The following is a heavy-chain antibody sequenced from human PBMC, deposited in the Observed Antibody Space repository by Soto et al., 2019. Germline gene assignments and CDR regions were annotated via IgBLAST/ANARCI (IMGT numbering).Heavy chain of an antibody. CDR1: GGSFSGYY. CDR3: ARGRWLRPLPFDY. V-gene: IGHV4-34*01. CDR2: INHRGSS. D-gene: IGHD5-12*01. Sequence: QVQLQQWGAGLLKPSETLSLTCAVYGGSFSGYYWCWIRQPPWKGLAWIGEINHRGSSTYNPSLKSRVTISVDTSKDHCPLQLSSVTAADTAVYYCARGRWLRPLPFDYWGQGTLVTVSS. J-gene: IGHJ4*02.